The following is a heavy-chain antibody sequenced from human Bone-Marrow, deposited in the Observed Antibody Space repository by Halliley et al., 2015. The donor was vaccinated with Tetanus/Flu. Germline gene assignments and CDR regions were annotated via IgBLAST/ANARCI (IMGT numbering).Heavy chain of an antibody. J-gene: IGHJ4*02. Sequence: PGDSGPRYSPSFQGQVPISADESSDTAYLQWSSLQASDTAMYYCARPYYYDSDPYFAPNYFDHWGQGTLVTVSS. CDR2: PGDSGP. D-gene: IGHD3-22*01. V-gene: IGHV5-51*01. CDR3: ARPYYYDSDPYFAPNYFDH.